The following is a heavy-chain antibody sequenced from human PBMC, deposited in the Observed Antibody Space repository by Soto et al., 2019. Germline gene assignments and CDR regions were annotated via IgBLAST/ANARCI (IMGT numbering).Heavy chain of an antibody. CDR1: GGTFSSYA. D-gene: IGHD3-3*01. J-gene: IGHJ6*02. Sequence: GASVKVSCKASGGTFSSYAISWVRQAPGQGLEWMGGIIPIFGTANYAQKFQGRVTITADESTSTAYMELSSLRSEDTAVYYCARQLYDFWRVGVYYYYGMDVWGQGTTVTVSS. CDR3: ARQLYDFWRVGVYYYYGMDV. V-gene: IGHV1-69*13. CDR2: IIPIFGTA.